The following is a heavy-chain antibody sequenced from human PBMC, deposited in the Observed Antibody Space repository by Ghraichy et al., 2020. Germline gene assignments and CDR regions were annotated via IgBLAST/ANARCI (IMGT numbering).Heavy chain of an antibody. D-gene: IGHD6-19*01. CDR2: TYYSGST. J-gene: IGHJ4*02. V-gene: IGHV4-39*01. CDR1: GGSINSSDFY. Sequence: SETLSLTCSVSGGSINSSDFYWAWIRQSPGRGLEWIGTTYYSGSTYYDASLKSRVNLLLDSSKEQFSLKVKSVTAADTAVYYWVRGKVGSGWGVDYWGRGTLVTVSS. CDR3: VRGKVGSGWGVDY.